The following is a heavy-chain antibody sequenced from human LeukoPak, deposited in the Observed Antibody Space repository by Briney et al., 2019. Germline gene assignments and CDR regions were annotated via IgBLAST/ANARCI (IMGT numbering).Heavy chain of an antibody. Sequence: GASVKVSCKASGGTFNSYAISWVRQAPGQGLEWMGGIIPMSDTANYPQKFRGRLTITADIPTSTVYMELSSLRSEDTAVYYCARGGPRRPAAGTLAFDYWGQGTLVTVSS. CDR1: GGTFNSYA. CDR2: IIPMSDTA. D-gene: IGHD6-13*01. V-gene: IGHV1-69*06. J-gene: IGHJ4*02. CDR3: ARGGPRRPAAGTLAFDY.